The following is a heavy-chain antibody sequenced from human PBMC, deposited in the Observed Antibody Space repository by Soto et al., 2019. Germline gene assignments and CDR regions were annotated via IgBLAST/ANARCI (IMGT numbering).Heavy chain of an antibody. Sequence: SVKVSCKASGGSFSNFGISWVRQAPGQGLEWMGGIVPVFGRPNYAQRFRGRLTITADESTSTGYMGLISLRSDDTAVYYCAREGSGYNFWGQGTQVTVSS. J-gene: IGHJ4*02. V-gene: IGHV1-69*13. D-gene: IGHD5-12*01. CDR2: IVPVFGRP. CDR1: GGSFSNFG. CDR3: AREGSGYNF.